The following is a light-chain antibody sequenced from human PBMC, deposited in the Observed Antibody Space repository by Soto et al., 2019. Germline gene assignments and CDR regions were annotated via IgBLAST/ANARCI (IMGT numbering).Light chain of an antibody. Sequence: DIQLTQSPSTLSASVVDRCTISFLASQSISIWLAWYQQKPGKAPKLLIYEASTIDGGIPSRFSGSGSGTEFALTISSLQPDDSAAYYCQQRSNWPLTFGPGTKVDIK. J-gene: IGKJ3*01. CDR3: QQRSNWPLT. V-gene: IGKV1-5*03. CDR1: QSISIW. CDR2: EAS.